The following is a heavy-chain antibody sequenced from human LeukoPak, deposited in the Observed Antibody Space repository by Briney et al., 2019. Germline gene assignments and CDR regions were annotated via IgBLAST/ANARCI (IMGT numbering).Heavy chain of an antibody. J-gene: IGHJ4*02. CDR1: GYIFTDYY. CDR3: ARSPHILTGENFDF. D-gene: IGHD3-9*01. Sequence: ASVKVSCKASGYIFTDYYMHWVRQAPGQELGWMGRINPNSGGTNYAQKFQDRVSMTRDTSISTAYMQLSRLRSDDTAVYYCARSPHILTGENFDFWGQGTLLTVSS. V-gene: IGHV1-2*06. CDR2: INPNSGGT.